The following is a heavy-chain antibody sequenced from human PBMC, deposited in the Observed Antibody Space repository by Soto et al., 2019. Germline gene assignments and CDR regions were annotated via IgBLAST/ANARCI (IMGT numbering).Heavy chain of an antibody. J-gene: IGHJ6*03. V-gene: IGHV3-66*01. D-gene: IGHD6-13*01. CDR2: IYSGGST. CDR1: GFTVSSNY. CDR3: ARVGPGIAAPVFNYYMDV. Sequence: GGSLRLSCAASGFTVSSNYMSWVRQAPGKGLEWVSVIYSGGSTYYADSVKGRITISRDNSKNTLYLQMNSLRAEDTAVYYCARVGPGIAAPVFNYYMDVWGKGTTVTVSS.